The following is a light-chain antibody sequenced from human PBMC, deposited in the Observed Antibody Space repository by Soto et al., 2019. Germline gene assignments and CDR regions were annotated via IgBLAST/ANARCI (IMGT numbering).Light chain of an antibody. J-gene: IGLJ1*01. CDR3: YSSAPESTYV. CDR2: IGA. V-gene: IGLV2-23*01. Sequence: QSVLAEPAGVSGSPGQSITICCTRTSSHVGTYYSFDWYQQHSHKSPQLIVYIGAQRPTGVSNRYSGSMSAKAAALTFSGLQADDEADYFCYSSAPESTYVCGTGTKVTV. CDR1: SSHVGTYYS.